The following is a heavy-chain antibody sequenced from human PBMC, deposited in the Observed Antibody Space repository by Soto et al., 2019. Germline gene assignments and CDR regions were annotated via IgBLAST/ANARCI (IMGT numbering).Heavy chain of an antibody. V-gene: IGHV1-18*01. CDR2: ISSYNGDT. CDR1: GYTFTRSG. Sequence: QVQLVQSGAEVKKPGASVKVSCKASGYTFTRSGISWVRQAPGQGPEWMGWISSYNGDTNYAQTFQGRVTMTTDTPPSTAYMELRSLRSDDTAVYYCAREGVAPYYYYGMDVWGQGTPVTVSS. CDR3: AREGVAPYYYYGMDV. J-gene: IGHJ6*02. D-gene: IGHD5-12*01.